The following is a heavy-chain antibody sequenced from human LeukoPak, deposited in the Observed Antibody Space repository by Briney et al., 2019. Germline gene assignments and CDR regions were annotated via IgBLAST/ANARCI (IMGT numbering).Heavy chain of an antibody. CDR1: GFTFSSYA. CDR3: AKERWRLWSEFDY. J-gene: IGHJ4*02. D-gene: IGHD5-18*01. V-gene: IGHV3-23*01. CDR2: ISGTGRST. Sequence: GGSLRLSCAAPGFTFSSYALSWVRQAPGKGLEWVSAISGTGRSTYYADSVKGRFTISRDNSKNTPYLQMNSLRAEDTAVYYCAKERWRLWSEFDYWGQGTLVTVSS.